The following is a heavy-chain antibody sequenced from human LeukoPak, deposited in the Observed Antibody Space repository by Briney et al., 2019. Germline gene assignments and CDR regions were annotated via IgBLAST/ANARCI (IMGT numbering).Heavy chain of an antibody. J-gene: IGHJ4*02. CDR3: ARIGYNHYFDY. V-gene: IGHV1-2*02. D-gene: IGHD5-24*01. Sequence: GASVKVSCKASGYTFTGYYMHWVRQAPGQGLEWMGWINPNSGGTNSAQTFRGRVTMTRDTSITTAYLDLSRLRSDVTAVYYCARIGYNHYFDYWGQGTLVTVSS. CDR2: INPNSGGT. CDR1: GYTFTGYY.